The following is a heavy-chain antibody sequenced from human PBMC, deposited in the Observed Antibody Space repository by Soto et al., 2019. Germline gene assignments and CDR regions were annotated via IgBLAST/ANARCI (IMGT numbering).Heavy chain of an antibody. J-gene: IGHJ6*02. CDR3: ATRPTPLGYCSSTSCLYYYYYYGMDV. V-gene: IGHV1-69*06. CDR1: GGTFSSYA. D-gene: IGHD2-2*01. Sequence: SVKVSCKASGGTFSSYAISWVRQAPGEGLEWMGGIIPIFGTANYAQKFQGRVTITADKSTSTAYMELSSLRSEDTAVYYCATRPTPLGYCSSTSCLYYYYYYGMDVWGQGTTVTVSS. CDR2: IIPIFGTA.